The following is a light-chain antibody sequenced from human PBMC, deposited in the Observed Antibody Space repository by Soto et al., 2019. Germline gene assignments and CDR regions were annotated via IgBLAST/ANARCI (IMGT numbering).Light chain of an antibody. CDR3: QKYNSAPS. V-gene: IGKV1-27*01. Sequence: DIQMTQSPSSLSASVGDRVTITCRASQGISNYLAWYQQKPGKVPKLLIYAASTLQSGDPSRFSGSGSGTDLTLTIRSLQTEDVATSYCQKYNSAPSFGPGTKVDIK. CDR2: AAS. CDR1: QGISNY. J-gene: IGKJ3*01.